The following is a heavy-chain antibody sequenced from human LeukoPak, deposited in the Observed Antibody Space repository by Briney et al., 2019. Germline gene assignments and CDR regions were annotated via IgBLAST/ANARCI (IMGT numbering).Heavy chain of an antibody. CDR2: IYYSGST. J-gene: IGHJ4*02. D-gene: IGHD3-22*01. CDR1: GFTFSSYS. V-gene: IGHV4-31*02. CDR3: ARSNRYDSSGYYNPEFDY. Sequence: LRLSCAASGFTFSSYSMNWVRQHPGKGLEWIGYIYYSGSTYYNPSLKSRVTISVDTSKNQFSLKLSSVTAADTAVYYCARSNRYDSSGYYNPEFDYWGQGTLVTVSS.